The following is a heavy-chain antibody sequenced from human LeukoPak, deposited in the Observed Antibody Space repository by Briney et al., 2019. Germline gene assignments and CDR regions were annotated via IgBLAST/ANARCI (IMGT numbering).Heavy chain of an antibody. CDR1: GYTLSGYA. Sequence: GGSLRLSCAASGYTLSGYAMTWVRQAQGKGLEWVSDIGDSGATTYYADSVKGRFTISRDNSKNTLYLQMSSLRAEDTAVYFCASFHYYGSGAYYLSYWGQGTLVTVSS. D-gene: IGHD3-10*01. J-gene: IGHJ4*02. CDR2: IGDSGATT. V-gene: IGHV3-23*01. CDR3: ASFHYYGSGAYYLSY.